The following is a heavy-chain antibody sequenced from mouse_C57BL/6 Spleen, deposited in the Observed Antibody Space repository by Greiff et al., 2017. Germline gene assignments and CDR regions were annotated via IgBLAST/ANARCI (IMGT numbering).Heavy chain of an antibody. CDR2: IYPGSGST. CDR3: ARTYYYGSSYGDWYFDV. Sequence: QVQLQQSGAELVKPGASVKMSCKASGYTFTSYWITWVKQRPGQGLEWIGDIYPGSGSTNYNEKFKSKATLTVDTSSSTAYMQLSSLTSEDSAVYYCARTYYYGSSYGDWYFDVWGTGTTVTVSS. V-gene: IGHV1-55*01. D-gene: IGHD1-1*01. CDR1: GYTFTSYW. J-gene: IGHJ1*03.